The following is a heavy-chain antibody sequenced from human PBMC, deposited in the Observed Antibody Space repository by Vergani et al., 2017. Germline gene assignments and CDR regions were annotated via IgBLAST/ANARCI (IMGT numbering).Heavy chain of an antibody. CDR2: MNPNSGNT. CDR3: AREPVDSSLVRYYYYMDV. J-gene: IGHJ6*03. V-gene: IGHV1-8*01. Sequence: QVQLVQSGAEVKKPGASVKVSCKASGYTFTSYDINWVRQATGQGLEWMGWMNPNSGNTGYAQKFQGRVTMTRNTSIRTAYMELSSLRSEDTAVYYCAREPVDSSLVRYYYYMDVWGKGTTVTVSS. D-gene: IGHD6-19*01. CDR1: GYTFTSYD.